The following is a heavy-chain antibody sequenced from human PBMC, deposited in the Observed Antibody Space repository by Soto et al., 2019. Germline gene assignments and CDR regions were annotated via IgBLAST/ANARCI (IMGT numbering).Heavy chain of an antibody. D-gene: IGHD1-1*01. CDR1: VGSISSSSYY. Sequence: PSETLSLTCTVSVGSISSSSYYWGWIRQPPGKGLEWIGSIYYSGSTYYNPSLKSRVTISVDTSKNQFSLKLSSVTAADTAVYYCARGGGLEKDYYYGMDAWGQGTTVTVS. V-gene: IGHV4-39*01. J-gene: IGHJ6*02. CDR3: ARGGGLEKDYYYGMDA. CDR2: IYYSGST.